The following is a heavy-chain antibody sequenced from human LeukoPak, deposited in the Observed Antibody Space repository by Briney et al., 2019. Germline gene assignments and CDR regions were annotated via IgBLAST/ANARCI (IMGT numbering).Heavy chain of an antibody. CDR1: GDTFSSYA. J-gene: IGHJ4*02. Sequence: ASVKVSCKASGDTFSSYAISWVRQAPGQGLEWMGWISGYNGNTNFAQKLQGRVTMTTATSTSTVYMELRSLRSDDTAVYYCARDTLNNWNDVRKLDYWGQGTLVTVSS. CDR2: ISGYNGNT. CDR3: ARDTLNNWNDVRKLDY. D-gene: IGHD1-20*01. V-gene: IGHV1-18*01.